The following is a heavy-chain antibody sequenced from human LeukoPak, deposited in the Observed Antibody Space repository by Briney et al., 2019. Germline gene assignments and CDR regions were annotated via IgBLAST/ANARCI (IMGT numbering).Heavy chain of an antibody. D-gene: IGHD3-22*01. Sequence: PGGSLRLSCAASGFTFSSYAMSWVRQAPGKGLEWVSAISGSGGSTYYADSVKGRFTISRDNSKNTLYLQMNSLRAEDTAVYYCAKRPTVTTDSSGYLPDYWGQGTLVTVSS. V-gene: IGHV3-23*01. J-gene: IGHJ4*02. CDR3: AKRPTVTTDSSGYLPDY. CDR2: ISGSGGST. CDR1: GFTFSSYA.